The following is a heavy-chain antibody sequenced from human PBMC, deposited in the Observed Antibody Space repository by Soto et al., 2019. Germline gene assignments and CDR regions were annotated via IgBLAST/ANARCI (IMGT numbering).Heavy chain of an antibody. V-gene: IGHV3-74*01. CDR3: ARERYSDFDE. CDR2: INSDGGST. D-gene: IGHD2-15*01. Sequence: EVQLVESGGGLVQPGGSLRLSCAASGFTFSTYWMHWVRQAPGKGLVWVSRINSDGGSTDYADPVKGRFTISRDNAKNTLYLQMNSLRAEDTAVYYCARERYSDFDEWGQGTLVTVSS. CDR1: GFTFSTYW. J-gene: IGHJ4*02.